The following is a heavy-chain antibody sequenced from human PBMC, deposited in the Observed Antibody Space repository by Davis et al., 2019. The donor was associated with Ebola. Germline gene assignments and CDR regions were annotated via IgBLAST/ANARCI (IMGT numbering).Heavy chain of an antibody. V-gene: IGHV3-49*04. Sequence: PGGSLRLSCAASGFTFSSYAMSWVRQAPGKGLEWVGFIRSKAYGGTTEYAASVKGRFTISRDDSKNSLYLQMNSLKTEDTAVYYCARAVSYQFDYWGQGTLVTVSS. CDR2: IRSKAYGGTT. CDR1: GFTFSSYA. D-gene: IGHD3-16*02. CDR3: ARAVSYQFDY. J-gene: IGHJ4*02.